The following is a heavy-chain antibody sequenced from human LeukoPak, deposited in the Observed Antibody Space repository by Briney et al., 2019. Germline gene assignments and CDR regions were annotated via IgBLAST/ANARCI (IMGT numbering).Heavy chain of an antibody. CDR2: ISGSGGST. CDR3: AKDRGHSSSWTLGMDV. CDR1: GFTLSSYA. V-gene: IGHV3-23*01. J-gene: IGHJ6*02. D-gene: IGHD6-13*01. Sequence: GGSLRLSCAASGFTLSSYAMSWVRQARGKGLEWVSAISGSGGSTYYADSVKGRFTISRDNSKNTLYLQMNSLRAEDTAVYYCAKDRGHSSSWTLGMDVWGQGTTVTVSS.